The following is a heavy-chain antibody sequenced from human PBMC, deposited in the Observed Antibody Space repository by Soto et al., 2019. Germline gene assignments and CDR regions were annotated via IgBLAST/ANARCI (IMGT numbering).Heavy chain of an antibody. CDR1: GYTVTSYD. CDR3: ARTIYGDNVDY. J-gene: IGHJ4*02. Sequence: QVQRVQSGAEVKKPGASVKVSCKASGYTVTSYDINWVRQATGQGLEWMGWMNPNSGNTGYAQTFQGRFTMSRNTSISIVYMELSSVRSEDMHVYYCARTIYGDNVDYWGQGTLGNVSS. V-gene: IGHV1-8*01. CDR2: MNPNSGNT. D-gene: IGHD4-17*01.